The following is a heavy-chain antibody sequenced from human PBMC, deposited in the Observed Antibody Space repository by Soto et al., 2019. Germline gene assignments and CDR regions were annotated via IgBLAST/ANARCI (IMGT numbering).Heavy chain of an antibody. Sequence: QVQLVESGGGVVQPGRSLRLSCAASGFTFSSYGMQWVRQAPGKGLEWVAVISYDGSNKYYADSVKGRFTISRDNSKNTLYLQMNSLRAEDTAVYYCAKDRWSDYYYGMDVWGQGTTVTVSS. CDR3: AKDRWSDYYYGMDV. CDR1: GFTFSSYG. J-gene: IGHJ6*02. CDR2: ISYDGSNK. V-gene: IGHV3-30*18. D-gene: IGHD6-13*01.